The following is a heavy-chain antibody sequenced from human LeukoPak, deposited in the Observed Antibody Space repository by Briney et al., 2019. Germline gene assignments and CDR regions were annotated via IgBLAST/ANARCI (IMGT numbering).Heavy chain of an antibody. CDR2: ISSSSSYI. CDR1: GFTFSSYS. CDR3: VSTAEPHY. J-gene: IGHJ4*02. Sequence: PGGSLRLSCAASGFTFSSYSMNWVRQAPGKGLEWVSCISSSSSYIDYADSVKGRFTISRDNAKNSLYLQMNSLRAEDTAVYYCVSTAEPHYWGQGTLVTVSS. V-gene: IGHV3-21*01. D-gene: IGHD2-21*02.